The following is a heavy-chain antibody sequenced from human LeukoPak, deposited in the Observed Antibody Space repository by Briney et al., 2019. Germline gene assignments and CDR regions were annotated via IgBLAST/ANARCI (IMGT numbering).Heavy chain of an antibody. CDR2: IYSGGST. Sequence: GGSLRLSCAASGFTVSSNYMSWVRPAPGKGLEWVSVIYSGGSTYYADSVKGRFTISRDNSKNTLYLQMNSLRAEDTAVYYCAREGYCSSTSCYTLGDAFDIWGQGTMVTVSS. J-gene: IGHJ3*02. CDR3: AREGYCSSTSCYTLGDAFDI. D-gene: IGHD2-2*02. CDR1: GFTVSSNY. V-gene: IGHV3-53*01.